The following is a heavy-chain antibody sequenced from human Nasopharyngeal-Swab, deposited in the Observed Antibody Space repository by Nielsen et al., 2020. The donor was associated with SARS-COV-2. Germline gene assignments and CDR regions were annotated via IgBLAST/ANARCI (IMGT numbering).Heavy chain of an antibody. CDR1: SSSANTGPFP. CDR3: ARSKIEYYYGSFLSGIDV. J-gene: IGHJ5*02. Sequence: SETLSPPCALFSSSANTGPFPWTWILQSPGWGLEWIGYVSYGGSTNYNPSLKGPVTISMDTSKNHFSLILSSVTAADSAIYYCARSKIEYYYGSFLSGIDVWGQGALVTVSS. V-gene: IGHV4-61*03. D-gene: IGHD3-10*01. CDR2: VSYGGST.